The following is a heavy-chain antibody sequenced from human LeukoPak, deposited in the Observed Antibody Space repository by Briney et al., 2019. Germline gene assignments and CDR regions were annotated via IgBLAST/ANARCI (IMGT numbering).Heavy chain of an antibody. Sequence: GESLKISCKGSGYSFATYWIGWVRQMPGKGLEWMGINYPGDSDTTYSPSFQGQVTMSADKSISTAYLQWSSLKASDTAMYYCARRVSSSGFDAFDVWGQGTMVTVSS. CDR3: ARRVSSSGFDAFDV. J-gene: IGHJ3*01. CDR1: GYSFATYW. V-gene: IGHV5-51*01. CDR2: NYPGDSDT. D-gene: IGHD5-12*01.